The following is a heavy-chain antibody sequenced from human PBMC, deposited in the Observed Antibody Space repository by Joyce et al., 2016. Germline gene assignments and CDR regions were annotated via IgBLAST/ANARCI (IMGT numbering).Heavy chain of an antibody. CDR3: AKGGQWQRVDY. CDR2: INSNGANT. Sequence: EVQLLESGGALVQPGGSLRLSCAASGFTFSTYAMTWVRQTPGKGLEWVSSINSNGANTYYADSVEGRFTVSRDNSKNTLYLQMNSLRAEDTAVYYCAKGGQWQRVDYWGQGTLVTVSS. J-gene: IGHJ4*02. V-gene: IGHV3-23*01. CDR1: GFTFSTYA. D-gene: IGHD6-19*01.